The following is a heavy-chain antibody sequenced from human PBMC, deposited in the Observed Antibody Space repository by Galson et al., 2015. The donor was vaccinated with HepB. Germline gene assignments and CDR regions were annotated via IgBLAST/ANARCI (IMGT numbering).Heavy chain of an antibody. CDR2: ISYDGSNK. Sequence: SLRLSCAASGFTFSSYAMHWVRQAPGKGLEWVAVISYDGSNKYYADSVKGRFTISRDNSKNTLYLQMNSLRAEDTAVYYCARDSARIAAAGTFDYWGQGTLVTVSS. D-gene: IGHD6-13*01. CDR3: ARDSARIAAAGTFDY. CDR1: GFTFSSYA. J-gene: IGHJ4*02. V-gene: IGHV3-30-3*01.